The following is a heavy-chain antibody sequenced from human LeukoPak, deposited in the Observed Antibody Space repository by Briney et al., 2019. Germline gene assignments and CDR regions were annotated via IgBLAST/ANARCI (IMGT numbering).Heavy chain of an antibody. J-gene: IGHJ5*02. CDR1: GGTFSSYA. V-gene: IGHV1-69*05. D-gene: IGHD2-2*01. CDR2: IILIFGTA. CDR3: ARDGCSSTSCYRDNWFDP. Sequence: ASVKVSCKASGGTFSSYAISWVRQAPGQGLEWMGGIILIFGTANYAQKFQGRVTITTDESTSTAYMELSSLRSEDTAVYYCARDGCSSTSCYRDNWFDPWGQGTLVTVSS.